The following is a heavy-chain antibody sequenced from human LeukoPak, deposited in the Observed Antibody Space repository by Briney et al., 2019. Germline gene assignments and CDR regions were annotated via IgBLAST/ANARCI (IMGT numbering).Heavy chain of an antibody. CDR2: ISGSGGST. Sequence: GGSLSLSCAASRFTFNSYAMSWVRQAPGKGLEGVSTISGSGGSTYYADSVRGRCTISRDNSKNTLYLQMNSLRAEDTAVYYCAKGYQLLFSLFDYWGQGTLVTVSS. CDR3: AKGYQLLFSLFDY. D-gene: IGHD2-2*01. V-gene: IGHV3-23*01. CDR1: RFTFNSYA. J-gene: IGHJ4*02.